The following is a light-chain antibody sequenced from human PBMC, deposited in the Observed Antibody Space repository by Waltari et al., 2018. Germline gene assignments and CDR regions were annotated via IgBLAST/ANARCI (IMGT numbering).Light chain of an antibody. CDR3: QQRSSWPYT. CDR1: KVVSSY. CDR2: DAS. J-gene: IGKJ2*01. Sequence: EIVLTQSPATLSLSPGERATLSCRASKVVSSYLAWYQQKPGQAPRLLIYDASNRATGIPARFSASGSGTDFTLTLSSLEPEDFAVYYCQQRSSWPYTFGQGTKLEIK. V-gene: IGKV3-11*01.